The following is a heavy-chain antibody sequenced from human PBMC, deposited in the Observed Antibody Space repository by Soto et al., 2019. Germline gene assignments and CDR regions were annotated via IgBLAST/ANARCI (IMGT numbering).Heavy chain of an antibody. CDR2: INPYNGST. CDR3: ARDSEDYYGSGYGMDV. Sequence: ASVKVSCKASGYTFTSYGISWVRQAPGQGLEWMGWINPYNGSTNYAQKLQGRVTMTTDTSISTAYMELSSLRSDDTAVYYCARDSEDYYGSGYGMDVWGQGTTVTVSS. D-gene: IGHD3-10*01. J-gene: IGHJ6*02. V-gene: IGHV1-18*01. CDR1: GYTFTSYG.